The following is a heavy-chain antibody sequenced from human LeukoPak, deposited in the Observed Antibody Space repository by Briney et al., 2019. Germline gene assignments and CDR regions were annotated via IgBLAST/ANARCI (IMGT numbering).Heavy chain of an antibody. D-gene: IGHD3-10*01. V-gene: IGHV3-33*01. CDR3: ARAFAFYYHGMDV. CDR2: LWFGGNSE. CDR1: GFSFTNYG. Sequence: PGGSLRLSCAASGFSFTNYGMHWVRQTPGKGLEWVATLWFGGNSEYYADSVKGRFTISRDSSNNTLYLQMNSLRAEDTSVYYCARAFAFYYHGMDVWGQGTTVTVSS. J-gene: IGHJ6*02.